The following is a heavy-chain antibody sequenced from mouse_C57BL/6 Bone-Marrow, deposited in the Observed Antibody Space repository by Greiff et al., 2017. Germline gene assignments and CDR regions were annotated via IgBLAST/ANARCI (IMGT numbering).Heavy chain of an antibody. V-gene: IGHV1-61*01. CDR2: IYPSDSET. Sequence: QVQLQQPGAELVRPGSSVKLSCKASGYTFTSYWMDWVKQRPGQGLEWIGNIYPSDSETHYNQKFKDKATLTVDKSSSTAYMQLSSLTSEDSAVYYCARGWLLRFAYWGQGTLVTVSA. J-gene: IGHJ3*01. D-gene: IGHD2-3*01. CDR3: ARGWLLRFAY. CDR1: GYTFTSYW.